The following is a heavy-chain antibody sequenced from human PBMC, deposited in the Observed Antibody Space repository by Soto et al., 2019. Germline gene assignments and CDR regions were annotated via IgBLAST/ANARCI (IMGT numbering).Heavy chain of an antibody. Sequence: GGSLRLSCAASGFTFSSYGMHWVRQAPGKGLEWVAVISYDGSNKYYADSVKGRFTISRDNSKNTLYLQMNSLRAEDTAVYYCAKDTGLRRYSSSPDAFDIWGQGTMVTVSS. J-gene: IGHJ3*02. CDR1: GFTFSSYG. CDR3: AKDTGLRRYSSSPDAFDI. D-gene: IGHD6-13*01. CDR2: ISYDGSNK. V-gene: IGHV3-30*18.